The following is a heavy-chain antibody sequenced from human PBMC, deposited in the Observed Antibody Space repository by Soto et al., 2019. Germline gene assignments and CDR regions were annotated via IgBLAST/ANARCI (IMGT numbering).Heavy chain of an antibody. CDR1: GGSISSSSYY. CDR2: IYYSGST. V-gene: IGHV4-39*01. D-gene: IGHD1-7*01. J-gene: IGHJ4*02. Sequence: SETLSLTCTVSGGSISSSSYYWGWIRQPPGKGLEWIGSIYYSGSTYYNPSLKSRVTITVDTSKNQFSLKLSSGTAADTAVYYCASRDPGTSVDYWGQGTLVTVSS. CDR3: ASRDPGTSVDY.